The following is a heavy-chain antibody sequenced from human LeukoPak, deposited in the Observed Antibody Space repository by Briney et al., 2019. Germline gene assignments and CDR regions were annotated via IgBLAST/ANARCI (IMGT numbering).Heavy chain of an antibody. V-gene: IGHV3-30-3*01. CDR2: ISYDGSNK. CDR1: GFTFSSYA. Sequence: GGSLRLSCAASGFTFSSYAMHWVRQAPGKGLEWVAVISYDGSNKYYADSVKGRFTISRDNSKNTLYLQMNSLRAEDTAVYYCATLWGAEEMATTFNDYWGQGTLVTVSS. CDR3: ATLWGAEEMATTFNDY. D-gene: IGHD5-24*01. J-gene: IGHJ4*02.